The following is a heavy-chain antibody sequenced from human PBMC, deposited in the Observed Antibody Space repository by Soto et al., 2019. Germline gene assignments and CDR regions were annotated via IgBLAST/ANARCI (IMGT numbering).Heavy chain of an antibody. CDR3: ARDLQYSSSWYDWFDP. J-gene: IGHJ5*02. CDR1: GGSISSGDYY. Sequence: PSETLSLTCTVSGGSISSGDYYWSWIRQPPGKGLEWIGYIYCSGSTYYNPSLKSRVTISVDTSKNQFSLKLSSVTAADTAVYYCARDLQYSSSWYDWFDPWGQGTLVTAPQ. D-gene: IGHD6-13*01. CDR2: IYCSGST. V-gene: IGHV4-30-4*01.